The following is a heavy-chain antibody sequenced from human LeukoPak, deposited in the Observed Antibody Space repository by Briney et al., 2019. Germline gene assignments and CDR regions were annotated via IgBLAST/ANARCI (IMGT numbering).Heavy chain of an antibody. CDR2: IKQDGSEK. Sequence: GESLRLSCAASGFTFSSYWMSWVRQAPGRGLEWVANIKQDGSEKHYVDSVKGRFTISRDNAKNSLYLQMSSLTAEDTAVYYCARDHAISGVLIIKYYFDYWGQGTLVAVSS. J-gene: IGHJ4*02. V-gene: IGHV3-7*05. CDR1: GFTFSSYW. D-gene: IGHD3-3*01. CDR3: ARDHAISGVLIIKYYFDY.